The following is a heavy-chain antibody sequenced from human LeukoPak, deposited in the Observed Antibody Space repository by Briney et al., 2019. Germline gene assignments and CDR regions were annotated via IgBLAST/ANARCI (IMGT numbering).Heavy chain of an antibody. CDR2: IFRKTDGGTT. D-gene: IGHD3-22*01. V-gene: IGHV3-15*01. J-gene: IGHJ4*02. Sequence: NTGGSLRLSCAASGLTFSNVWMNWVRQAPEKGLEWVGRIFRKTDGGTTEYATPVKGRFTISRDDSKITLYLQMNSLKIEDTAVYYCATGSNRYDTSDFDYWGQGALVTVSS. CDR3: ATGSNRYDTSDFDY. CDR1: GLTFSNVW.